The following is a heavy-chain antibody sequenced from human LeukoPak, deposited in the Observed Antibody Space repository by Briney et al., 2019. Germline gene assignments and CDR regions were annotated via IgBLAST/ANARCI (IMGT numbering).Heavy chain of an antibody. V-gene: IGHV3-33*01. J-gene: IGHJ4*02. CDR1: GLTFSNYG. CDR2: IWYDGSNK. CDR3: ARAGYGGPHFDF. D-gene: IGHD4-23*01. Sequence: GGSLRLPCAASGLTFSNYGMHWVRQAPGKGLEWVAAIWYDGSNKYYGDSVKGRFTISRDNSKNTLYLQMNSLRAEDTAAYYCARAGYGGPHFDFWGQGTLVTVSS.